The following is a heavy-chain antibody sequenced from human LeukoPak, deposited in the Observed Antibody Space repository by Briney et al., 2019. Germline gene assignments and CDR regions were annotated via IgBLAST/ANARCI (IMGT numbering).Heavy chain of an antibody. CDR2: ISSSGSYI. D-gene: IGHD3-3*02. CDR1: GVTFSDSA. V-gene: IGHV3-21*01. Sequence: GGSLRLSCAASGVTFSDSAMTGVRQVPVKGLEWVSSISSSGSYIYYADSVKGRFTISRDNAKNSLYLQMNSLRADDTAVYHCARGAGTIFGEYYYYMDVWGKGTAVTVSS. J-gene: IGHJ6*03. CDR3: ARGAGTIFGEYYYYMDV.